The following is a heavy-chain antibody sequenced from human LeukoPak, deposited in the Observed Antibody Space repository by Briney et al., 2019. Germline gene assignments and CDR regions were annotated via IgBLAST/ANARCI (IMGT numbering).Heavy chain of an antibody. CDR2: IYTSGST. V-gene: IGHV4-61*02. CDR3: ARGFNKKQWLVRFGWFDP. J-gene: IGHJ5*02. D-gene: IGHD6-19*01. Sequence: PSETLSLTCTVSGGSISSGSYYWSWIRQPAGKGLEWIGRIYTSGSTNYNPSLKSRVTMSVDTSKNQFSLKLSSVTAADTAVYYCARGFNKKQWLVRFGWFDPWGQGTLVTVSS. CDR1: GGSISSGSYY.